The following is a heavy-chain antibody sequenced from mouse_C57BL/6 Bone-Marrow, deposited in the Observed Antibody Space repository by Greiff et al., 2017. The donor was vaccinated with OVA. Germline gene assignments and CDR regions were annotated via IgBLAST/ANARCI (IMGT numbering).Heavy chain of an antibody. CDR3: AREAYWYFDV. CDR1: GYTFTSYG. Sequence: QVQLQQSGAELARPGASVKLSCKASGYTFTSYGISWVKQSPGQGLEWIGEIYPRSGNTYYNEKFKGKATLTADKSSSTAYMELRSLTSEDSAVYFCAREAYWYFDVWGTGTTVTVSS. V-gene: IGHV1-81*01. D-gene: IGHD3-2*02. CDR2: IYPRSGNT. J-gene: IGHJ1*03.